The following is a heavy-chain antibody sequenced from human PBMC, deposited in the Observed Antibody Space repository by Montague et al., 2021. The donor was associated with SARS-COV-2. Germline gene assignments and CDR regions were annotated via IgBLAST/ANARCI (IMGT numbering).Heavy chain of an antibody. V-gene: IGHV3-9*01. CDR2: IRWDRGDR. D-gene: IGHD5-12*01. Sequence: SLRLSCAASGFIVGDYAMHWVRQRPGKGLEWVSSIRWDRGDRSYAASVKGRFSISRGDAKNSLYLQMDSLRPEDTALYYCGKASASNARWMQSPIDYWGQGTPVIVSS. J-gene: IGHJ4*02. CDR3: GKASASNARWMQSPIDY. CDR1: GFIVGDYA.